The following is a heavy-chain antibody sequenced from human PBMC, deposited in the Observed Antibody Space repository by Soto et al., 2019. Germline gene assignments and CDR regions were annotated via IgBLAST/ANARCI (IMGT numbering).Heavy chain of an antibody. CDR3: AKAHSMMILDRFDP. Sequence: QVQLVESGGGVVQPGKALRLSCAASGFKFRNYAIHWVRQAPGKGLEWLAVIWFDGSKKYYADSVKGRFTISRDNSKNTVHLHMNSLTADDSGVFYCAKAHSMMILDRFDPWGHGTLVTVSS. CDR1: GFKFRNYA. J-gene: IGHJ5*02. D-gene: IGHD3-16*01. V-gene: IGHV3-33*06. CDR2: IWFDGSKK.